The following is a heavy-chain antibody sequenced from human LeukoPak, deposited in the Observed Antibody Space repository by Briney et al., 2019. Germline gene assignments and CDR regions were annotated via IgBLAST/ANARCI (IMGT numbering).Heavy chain of an antibody. Sequence: GGSLRLSCAASGFTFSDFHMSWIRQAPGKGLEWVSYISGSVGTTYYAASVKGRFTSSRDNAKNSLYLQMNSLRAEDTAVYYCAREGSSSWFVNSWGQGTLVTVSS. CDR3: AREGSSSWFVNS. D-gene: IGHD6-13*01. J-gene: IGHJ4*02. CDR2: ISGSVGTT. CDR1: GFTFSDFH. V-gene: IGHV3-11*01.